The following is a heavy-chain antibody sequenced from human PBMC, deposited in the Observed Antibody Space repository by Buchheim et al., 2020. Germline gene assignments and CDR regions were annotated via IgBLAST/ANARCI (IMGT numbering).Heavy chain of an antibody. D-gene: IGHD6-19*01. V-gene: IGHV1-58*01. CDR3: AADRAGTSIRYFDL. CDR1: GFTFTSSA. Sequence: QMQLVQSGPEVKKPGTSVKVSCKASGFTFTSSAVQWVRQARGQRLEWIGWIVVGSGNTNYAQKFQERVTITRDMSTSTAYMELSSLRSENTAVYYCAADRAGTSIRYFDLWGRGTL. CDR2: IVVGSGNT. J-gene: IGHJ2*01.